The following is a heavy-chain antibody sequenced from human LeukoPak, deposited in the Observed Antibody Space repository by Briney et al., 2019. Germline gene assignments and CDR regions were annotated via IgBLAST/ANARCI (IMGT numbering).Heavy chain of an antibody. D-gene: IGHD6-13*01. CDR3: AREEGGWQQLSHGWFDP. J-gene: IGHJ5*02. Sequence: ASVKVSCKASGYTFTGYYMHWLRQAPGQGLEWMGWINPNSGGTNYAQKFQGRVTMSRDTSISTAYMELSRLRSDDTAVYYCAREEGGWQQLSHGWFDPWGQGTLVTVSS. CDR1: GYTFTGYY. V-gene: IGHV1-2*02. CDR2: INPNSGGT.